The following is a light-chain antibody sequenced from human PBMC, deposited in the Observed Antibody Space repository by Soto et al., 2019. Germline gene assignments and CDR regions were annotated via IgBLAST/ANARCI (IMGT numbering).Light chain of an antibody. J-gene: IGLJ1*01. CDR3: AAWDDSLSGYV. CDR2: SNN. CDR1: SSNIGGNA. Sequence: QSVLTQPPSASGNPGQRVTISCSGSSSNIGGNAVNWYQQLPGTTPKLLIYSNNQRPSGVPDRFSGSKSGTSASLAISGLQSEDEADYYCAAWDDSLSGYVFGTGTKVTVL. V-gene: IGLV1-44*01.